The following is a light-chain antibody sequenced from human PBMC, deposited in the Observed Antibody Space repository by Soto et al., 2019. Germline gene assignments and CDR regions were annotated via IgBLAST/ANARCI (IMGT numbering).Light chain of an antibody. Sequence: QSVLTQPPSVSGAPGQRVNISCTGSSSNIGAGYDVHWYQQLPGTAPKLLIYGNSNRPSGVPDRFSGSKSGTSASLAITGLQAEDEADYYCQSYDSSLRGVFGGGTKLTVL. J-gene: IGLJ2*01. V-gene: IGLV1-40*01. CDR2: GNS. CDR3: QSYDSSLRGV. CDR1: SSNIGAGYD.